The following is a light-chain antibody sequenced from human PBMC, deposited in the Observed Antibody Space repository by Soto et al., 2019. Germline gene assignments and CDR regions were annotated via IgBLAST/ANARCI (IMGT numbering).Light chain of an antibody. CDR1: SSNIGSNT. CDR2: RND. Sequence: QSVVTQPPSASAPPGQSVTISCSGRSSNIGSNTVNWCQQVPGEAPKLLIYRNDQRSPGVPDRFSGSKSGTSASLAIDGLQSEDEADDYCVVWDDSLNAVVFGGGTKLTVL. CDR3: VVWDDSLNAVV. J-gene: IGLJ3*02. V-gene: IGLV1-44*01.